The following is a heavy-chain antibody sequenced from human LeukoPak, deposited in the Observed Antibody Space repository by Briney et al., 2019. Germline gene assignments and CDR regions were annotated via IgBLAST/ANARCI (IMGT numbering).Heavy chain of an antibody. CDR1: GFTFSSYS. V-gene: IGHV3-21*01. J-gene: IGHJ4*02. Sequence: GGSLRLSCAASGFTFSSYSMNWVRQAPGKGLEWVSSISSSSSYIYYADSVKGRFTISRDNAKNSLYLQMNSLRAEDTAVYYCARDLGIGYSYGYHYFDYWGQGTLVTVSS. CDR2: ISSSSSYI. CDR3: ARDLGIGYSYGYHYFDY. D-gene: IGHD5-18*01.